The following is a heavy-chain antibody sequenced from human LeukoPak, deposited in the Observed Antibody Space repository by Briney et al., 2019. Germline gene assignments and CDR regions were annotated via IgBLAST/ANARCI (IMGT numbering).Heavy chain of an antibody. CDR1: GFTFSKAW. Sequence: GGSLRLSCAASGFTFSKAWMNWVRQAPGKGLEWVSYIDSSSNSIYYADSVKGRFTISRDNSKNTLYLQMNSLRAEDTAVYYCAREAWEYYFDYWGQGTLVTVSS. D-gene: IGHD1-26*01. V-gene: IGHV3-48*01. CDR2: IDSSSNSI. J-gene: IGHJ4*02. CDR3: AREAWEYYFDY.